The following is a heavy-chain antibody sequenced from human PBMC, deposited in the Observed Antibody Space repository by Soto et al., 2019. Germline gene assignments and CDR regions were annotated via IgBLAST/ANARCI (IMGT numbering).Heavy chain of an antibody. CDR2: TYHSGTT. Sequence: SETLSLTCAVSGDSTNNSHWWSWVRQTPGKGLEWIGETYHSGTTNYNPSLKTRVTISIDNSKNQFSLKMNSVTAADTAVYYCAREVNSSPARGPNWFDPWGQGTLVTVSS. D-gene: IGHD6-13*01. J-gene: IGHJ5*02. CDR1: GDSTNNSHW. V-gene: IGHV4-4*02. CDR3: AREVNSSPARGPNWFDP.